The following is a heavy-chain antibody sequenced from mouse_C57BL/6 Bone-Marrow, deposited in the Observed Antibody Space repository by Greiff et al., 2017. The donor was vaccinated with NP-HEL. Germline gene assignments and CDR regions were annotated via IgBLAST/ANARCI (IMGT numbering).Heavy chain of an antibody. CDR3: ARVRIWNYFDY. J-gene: IGHJ2*01. Sequence: EVQVVESEGGLVQPGSSMKLSCTASGFTFSDYYMAWVRQVPEKGLEWVANINYDGSSTYYLDSLKSRFIISRDNAKNILYLQMSSLKSEDTATYYCARVRIWNYFDYWGQGTTLTVSS. CDR1: GFTFSDYY. CDR2: INYDGSST. V-gene: IGHV5-16*01.